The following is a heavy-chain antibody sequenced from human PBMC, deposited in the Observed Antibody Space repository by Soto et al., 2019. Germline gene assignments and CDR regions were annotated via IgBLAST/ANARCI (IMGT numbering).Heavy chain of an antibody. CDR2: ISYDGSNK. J-gene: IGHJ6*02. Sequence: PGGSLRLSCAASGFTFSSYAMHWVRQAPGKGLEWVAVISYDGSNKYYADSVKGRFTISRDNSKNTLYLQMNSLRAEDTAVYYCARSRSFDTAILYYYGMDVWGQGTTVTVSS. CDR1: GFTFSSYA. D-gene: IGHD5-18*01. V-gene: IGHV3-30-3*01. CDR3: ARSRSFDTAILYYYGMDV.